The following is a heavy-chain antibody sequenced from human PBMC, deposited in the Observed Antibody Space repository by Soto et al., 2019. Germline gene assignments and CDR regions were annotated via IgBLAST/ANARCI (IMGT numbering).Heavy chain of an antibody. V-gene: IGHV1-69*13. CDR2: IIPIFGTA. CDR1: GGTFSSYA. D-gene: IGHD2-15*01. Sequence: GASVKVSWKASGGTFSSYAISWVRQAPGQGLEWIGGIIPIFGTANYAQKFQGRVTITADESTSTAYMELSSLRSEDTAVYYCAKPYPGYCSGGSCQTEYYYGMDVWGQGTTVTVSS. J-gene: IGHJ6*02. CDR3: AKPYPGYCSGGSCQTEYYYGMDV.